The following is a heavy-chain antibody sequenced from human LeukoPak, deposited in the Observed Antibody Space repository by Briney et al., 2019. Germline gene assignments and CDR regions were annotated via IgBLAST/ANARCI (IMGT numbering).Heavy chain of an antibody. V-gene: IGHV4-34*01. D-gene: IGHD2-15*01. J-gene: IGHJ4*02. Sequence: SETPSLTCAVYGGSFSGYYWSWIRQPPGKGLEWIGEINHSGSTNYNPSLKSRVTISVDTSKNQFSLKLSSVTAADTAVYYCARGLGYCSGGSCYSLKFDYWGQGTLVTVSS. CDR2: INHSGST. CDR1: GGSFSGYY. CDR3: ARGLGYCSGGSCYSLKFDY.